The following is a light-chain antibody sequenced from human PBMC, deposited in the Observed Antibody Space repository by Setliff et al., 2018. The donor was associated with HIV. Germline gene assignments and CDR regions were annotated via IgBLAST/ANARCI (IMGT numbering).Light chain of an antibody. CDR2: GAS. CDR1: QSVSSSY. CDR3: QQYGSSPWT. Sequence: EIVLTQSPGTLSLSPGERATLSCRASQSVSSSYLAWYQQKPGQAPGLLIFGASNRATGIPDRFSGGGSGTDFTLTISGLEPDDSAVYYCQQYGSSPWTFGQGTKVDIK. V-gene: IGKV3-20*01. J-gene: IGKJ1*01.